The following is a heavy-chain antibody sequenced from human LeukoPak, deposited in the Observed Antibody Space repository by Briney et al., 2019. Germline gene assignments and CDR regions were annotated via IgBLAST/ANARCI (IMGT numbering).Heavy chain of an antibody. J-gene: IGHJ4*02. CDR3: ARQAVTTGWYFDY. CDR1: GYTFTYRY. D-gene: IGHD4-17*01. Sequence: ASVKVSCKASGYTFTYRYLHWVRQAPGQGLEWMGIFNPSDGRATYTQKFQGRVTVTRDTSTSTVYMDLSSLRSDDTAIYYCARQAVTTGWYFDYWGQGTLVAVSS. CDR2: FNPSDGRA. V-gene: IGHV1-46*01.